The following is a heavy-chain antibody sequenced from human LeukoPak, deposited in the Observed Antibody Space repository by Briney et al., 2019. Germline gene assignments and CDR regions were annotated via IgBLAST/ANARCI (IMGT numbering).Heavy chain of an antibody. CDR2: ISAYNGRT. J-gene: IGHJ4*02. CDR3: ARGSPYYYDSSGLLYYFDY. D-gene: IGHD3-22*01. Sequence: ASVKVSCKASGYTFTSSYINWVRQAPGQRLEWMGWISAYNGRTNYAQKFQGRVTMTTDSSTSTAYMDLTSLRSDDTAVYYCARGSPYYYDSSGLLYYFDYWGQGTLVTVSS. CDR1: GYTFTSSY. V-gene: IGHV1-18*01.